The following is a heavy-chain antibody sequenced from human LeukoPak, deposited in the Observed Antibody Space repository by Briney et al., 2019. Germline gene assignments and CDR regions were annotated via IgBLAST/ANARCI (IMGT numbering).Heavy chain of an antibody. V-gene: IGHV4-59*08. CDR3: ARHLYSGYERVFDY. J-gene: IGHJ4*02. CDR2: IYYSGST. CDR1: GGSISSYY. D-gene: IGHD5-12*01. Sequence: SETLSLTCTVSGGSISSYYWIWIRQPPGKELEWIGYIYYSGSTNYNPSLKSRVTISVDTSKNQFSLKLSSVTAADTAVYYCARHLYSGYERVFDYWGQGTLVTVSS.